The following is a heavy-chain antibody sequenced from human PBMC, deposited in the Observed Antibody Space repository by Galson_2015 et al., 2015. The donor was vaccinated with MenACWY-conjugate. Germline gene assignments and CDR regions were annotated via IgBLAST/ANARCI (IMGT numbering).Heavy chain of an antibody. CDR2: ST. CDR3: ARGIAMVRGVITPPFFDS. V-gene: IGHV4-59*09. J-gene: IGHJ4*02. Sequence: STNYNPSLKSRATISVDPSRTQFSLKLKSVTAADTAVYYCARGIAMVRGVITPPFFDSWGQGTLVTVSS. D-gene: IGHD3-10*01.